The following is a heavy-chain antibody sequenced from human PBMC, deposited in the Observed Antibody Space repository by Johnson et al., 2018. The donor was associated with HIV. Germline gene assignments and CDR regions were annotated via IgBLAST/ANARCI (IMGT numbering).Heavy chain of an antibody. D-gene: IGHD2-15*01. V-gene: IGHV3-64*01. Sequence: VQLVESGGGVVQPGGSLRLSCAASGFTFSSYDMHWVRQAPGKGLEYVSAISSNGGSTYYANSVSGRFTISRDNSKNTLYLQMDSLRDEDMAVYYCAREPLSSGGGDDAFDIWGQGTMVTVSS. CDR2: ISSNGGST. J-gene: IGHJ3*02. CDR3: AREPLSSGGGDDAFDI. CDR1: GFTFSSYD.